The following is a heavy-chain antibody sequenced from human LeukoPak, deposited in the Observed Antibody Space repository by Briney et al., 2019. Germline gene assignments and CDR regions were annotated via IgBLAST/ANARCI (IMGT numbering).Heavy chain of an antibody. CDR2: IYYSGST. CDR1: GGSISSYY. CDR3: ARGVFRGQWLVGD. D-gene: IGHD6-19*01. Sequence: SETLSLTCTVSGGSISSYYWSWLRQPPGKGLEWIGYIYYSGSTNYNPSLKSRVTISVDTSKNQFSLKLSSVTAADTAVYYCARGVFRGQWLVGDWGQGTLVTVSS. J-gene: IGHJ4*02. V-gene: IGHV4-59*01.